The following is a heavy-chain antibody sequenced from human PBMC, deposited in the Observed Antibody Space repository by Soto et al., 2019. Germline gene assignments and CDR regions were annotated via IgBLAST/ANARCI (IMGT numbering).Heavy chain of an antibody. CDR2: IWYDGSNK. V-gene: IGHV3-33*01. D-gene: IGHD2-2*02. Sequence: ESGGGVVQPGRSLRLSCAASGFTFSSYGMHWVRQAPGKGLEWVAVIWYDGSNKYYADPVKGRFTISRDNSKNTLYLQMNSLRAEDTAVYYCARDEGYCSSTSCYTRHYYYYYGMDVWGQGTTVTVSS. CDR1: GFTFSSYG. CDR3: ARDEGYCSSTSCYTRHYYYYYGMDV. J-gene: IGHJ6*02.